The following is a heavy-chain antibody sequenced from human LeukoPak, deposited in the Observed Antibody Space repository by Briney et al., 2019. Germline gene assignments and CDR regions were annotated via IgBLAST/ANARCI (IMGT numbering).Heavy chain of an antibody. Sequence: SETLSLACTVSGGSISSSSYYWGWIRQPPGKGLEWTGSIYYSGSTYYNPSLKSRVTISVDTSKNQFSLKLSSVTAADTAVYYCAAYCSSSSCYNKVATIDFSYWGQGTLVTVSS. J-gene: IGHJ4*02. V-gene: IGHV4-39*01. CDR3: AAYCSSSSCYNKVATIDFSY. CDR1: GGSISSSSYY. CDR2: IYYSGST. D-gene: IGHD2-2*02.